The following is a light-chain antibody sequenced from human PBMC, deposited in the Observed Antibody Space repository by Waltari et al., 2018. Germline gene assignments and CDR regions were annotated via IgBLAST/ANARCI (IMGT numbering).Light chain of an antibody. CDR3: HSRDSSSTRF. Sequence: SSELTQDPTVSVALGQTVRIKCQGDSLRRYYPSWYQQRPGQAPILVFYGQSSRPSGIPDRFSGSISGNTASLTITGAQAEDEADYYCHSRDSSSTRFFGGGTRLTV. V-gene: IGLV3-19*01. CDR2: GQS. J-gene: IGLJ2*01. CDR1: SLRRYY.